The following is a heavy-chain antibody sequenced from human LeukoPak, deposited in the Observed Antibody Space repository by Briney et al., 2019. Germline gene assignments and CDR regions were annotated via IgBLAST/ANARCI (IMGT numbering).Heavy chain of an antibody. D-gene: IGHD6-6*01. J-gene: IGHJ4*02. Sequence: PGGSLRLSCAASGFTFSSYAMHWVRQAPGKGLEWVAAISYDGSNKYYADSVKGRFTISRDNSKNTLYLQMNSLRAEDTAVYYCARDIAARLPADYWGQGTLVTVSS. CDR3: ARDIAARLPADY. CDR2: ISYDGSNK. CDR1: GFTFSSYA. V-gene: IGHV3-30-3*01.